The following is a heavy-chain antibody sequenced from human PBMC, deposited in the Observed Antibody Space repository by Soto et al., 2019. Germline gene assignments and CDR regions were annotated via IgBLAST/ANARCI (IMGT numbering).Heavy chain of an antibody. CDR1: GFSFSSDG. CDR2: ISYDGSNK. D-gene: IGHD3-16*01. V-gene: IGHV3-30*18. Sequence: GGSLRLSCAPSGFSFSSDGMHWVRQAPGKGLEWVAVISYDGSNKYYADSVKGRFTISRDNSKNTLYLQMNSLRAEDTAVYYCAKAWGATDYYGMDVCGQGTTVTVSS. J-gene: IGHJ6*02. CDR3: AKAWGATDYYGMDV.